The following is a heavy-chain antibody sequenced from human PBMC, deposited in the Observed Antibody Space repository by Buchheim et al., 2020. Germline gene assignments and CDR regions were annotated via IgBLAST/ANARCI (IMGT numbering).Heavy chain of an antibody. CDR2: IYHTGST. Sequence: QVQLQESGPGLVKPSETLSLTCVVSGSSISSNHYWGWIRQSPGKGLEWIGSIYHTGSTYYKSSLQRRVILSVDTSKNQFSSRLRFVTAADTAVYYCARGDYCSSTDCYAGYWGRGTL. J-gene: IGHJ4*02. CDR1: GSSISSNHY. V-gene: IGHV4-38-2*01. D-gene: IGHD2-2*01. CDR3: ARGDYCSSTDCYAGY.